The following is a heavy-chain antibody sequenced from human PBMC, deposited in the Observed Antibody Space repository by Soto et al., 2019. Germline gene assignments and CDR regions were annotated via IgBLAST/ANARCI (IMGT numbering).Heavy chain of an antibody. CDR1: GDSIKNYF. CDR2: LYHSGTT. CDR3: ARDPGYCTNGVFPIFDF. Sequence: SETLSLTCTVSGDSIKNYFWSWVRQPPGKGLEWIGHLYHSGTTNYSPALKSRVTMSIDQSKNQFSLSLNSVTAADTAVYFCARDPGYCTNGVFPIFDFWGQGIPVTVSS. J-gene: IGHJ4*02. D-gene: IGHD2-8*01. V-gene: IGHV4-59*01.